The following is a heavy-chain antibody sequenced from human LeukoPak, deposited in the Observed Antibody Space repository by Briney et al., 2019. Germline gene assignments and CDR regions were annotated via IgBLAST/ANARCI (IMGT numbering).Heavy chain of an antibody. V-gene: IGHV3-15*01. CDR3: TRIGGSGGLDP. CDR1: GFTLSNAW. D-gene: IGHD3-10*01. Sequence: GGSLRLSCAASGFTLSNAWMTWVRQAPEKGLEWVGRIKSKTDGGTTDYAAPVKGRFTISRDDSKNTLYLQMNSLKTEDTAVYYCTRIGGSGGLDPWGQGTLVTVSS. CDR2: IKSKTDGGTT. J-gene: IGHJ5*02.